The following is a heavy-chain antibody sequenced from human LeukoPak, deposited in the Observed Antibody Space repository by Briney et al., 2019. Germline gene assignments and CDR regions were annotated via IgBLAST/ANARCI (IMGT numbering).Heavy chain of an antibody. CDR3: ARALNWKEYYFDF. D-gene: IGHD1-20*01. CDR1: GFTVSGTY. J-gene: IGHJ4*02. Sequence: PGGSLRLSCEASGFTVSGTYMTLVRQAPGKGLEWVSVIYSGGSTYYAGSVKGRFIISRDNSKNTLYLHMNSLRAEDTAVYYCARALNWKEYYFDFWGQGALVTVSS. CDR2: IYSGGST. V-gene: IGHV3-66*01.